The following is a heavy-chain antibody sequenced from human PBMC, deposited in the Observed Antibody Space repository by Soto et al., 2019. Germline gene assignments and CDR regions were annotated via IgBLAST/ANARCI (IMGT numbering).Heavy chain of an antibody. Sequence: QVQLQESGPGLVKPSQTLSLTCTVSGGSISSGHYYWTWIRQHPGKGLEWIGYISYSGSTYYNPSLKSRVTXXVXXXXXXXSXXXXXXXXAXXAVYYCARTKQQLDWYFDLWGRGTLVTISS. CDR2: ISYSGST. D-gene: IGHD6-6*01. CDR3: CARTKQQLDWYFDL. V-gene: IGHV4-30-4*08. J-gene: IGHJ2*01. CDR1: GGSISSGHYY.